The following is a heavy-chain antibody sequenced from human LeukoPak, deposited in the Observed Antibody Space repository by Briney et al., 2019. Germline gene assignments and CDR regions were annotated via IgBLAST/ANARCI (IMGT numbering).Heavy chain of an antibody. D-gene: IGHD6-19*01. CDR2: IKSKTDGGTT. J-gene: IGHJ4*02. CDR1: GFTFSNAW. Sequence: GGSLRLSCAASGFTFSNAWMSWVRQAPGKGLEWAGRIKSKTDGGTTDYAAPVKGRFTISRDDSKNTLYLQMNSLKTEDTAVYYCTVAATGYWGQGTLVTVSS. CDR3: TVAATGY. V-gene: IGHV3-15*01.